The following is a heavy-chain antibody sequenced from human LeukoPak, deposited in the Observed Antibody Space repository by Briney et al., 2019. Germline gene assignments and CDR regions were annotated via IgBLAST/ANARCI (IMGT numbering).Heavy chain of an antibody. J-gene: IGHJ4*02. CDR3: ARDAGVVAAMATFDY. D-gene: IGHD2-15*01. V-gene: IGHV3-21*01. Sequence: GGSLRLSCAASGFTFSSYSMNWVRQAPGKGLEWVSSISSSSSYIYYADSVKGRFTISRDNAKNSLYLQMNSLRAEDTAVYYCARDAGVVAAMATFDYWGQGTLVTVSS. CDR1: GFTFSSYS. CDR2: ISSSSSYI.